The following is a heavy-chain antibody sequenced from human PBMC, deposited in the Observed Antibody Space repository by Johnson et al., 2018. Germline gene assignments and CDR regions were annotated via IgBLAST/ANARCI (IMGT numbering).Heavy chain of an antibody. CDR1: GYTFTSYY. V-gene: IGHV1-46*01. Sequence: HLVQSGAEVKKPGASVKVSCKASGYTFTSYYMHWVRQAPGQGLEWMGIINPSGGSTSYAQKFQGRVTMTREASTSTVYMELSSLRSEDTAVYYCAREGWYYDFWSGYYTGYFQHWGQGTLVTVSS. J-gene: IGHJ1*01. CDR2: INPSGGST. CDR3: AREGWYYDFWSGYYTGYFQH. D-gene: IGHD3-3*01.